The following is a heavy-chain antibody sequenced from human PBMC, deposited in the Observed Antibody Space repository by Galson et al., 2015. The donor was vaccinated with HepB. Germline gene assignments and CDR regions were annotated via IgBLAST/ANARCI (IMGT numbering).Heavy chain of an antibody. CDR3: AREAPGNYGSGVAFDY. V-gene: IGHV1-2*02. D-gene: IGHD3-10*01. CDR1: GYTFTGYY. J-gene: IGHJ4*02. CDR2: INPNSGGT. Sequence: SVKVSCKASGYTFTGYYMHWVRQAPGQGLEWMGWINPNSGGTNYAQKFQGRVTMTRDTSISTAYMELSRLRSDDTAVYYCAREAPGNYGSGVAFDYWGQGTLVTVSS.